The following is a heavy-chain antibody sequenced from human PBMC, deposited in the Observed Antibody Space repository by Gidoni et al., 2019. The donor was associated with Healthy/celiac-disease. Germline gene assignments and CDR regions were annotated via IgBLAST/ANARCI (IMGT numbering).Heavy chain of an antibody. CDR3: ARDQGVITMVRGRRLNWFDP. J-gene: IGHJ5*02. CDR2: IIPIFGTA. CDR1: GGTFSSYA. D-gene: IGHD3-10*01. Sequence: QGQLVQSRAGVKQPGSSVKVSCKASGGTFSSYAISWVRQAPGQGLEWMGGIIPIFGTANYAQKVQGRVTITADKSTSTADMELSSLRSEDTAVYDCARDQGVITMVRGRRLNWFDPWGQGTLVTVSS. V-gene: IGHV1-69*06.